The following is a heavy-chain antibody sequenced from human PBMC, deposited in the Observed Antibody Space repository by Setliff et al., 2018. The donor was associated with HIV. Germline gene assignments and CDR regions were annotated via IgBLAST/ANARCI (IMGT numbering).Heavy chain of an antibody. V-gene: IGHV5-51*01. J-gene: IGHJ4*02. CDR1: GYSFTNYW. CDR3: ARLSKFYDFWTPNY. D-gene: IGHD3-3*01. Sequence: GESLKISCQASGYSFTNYWVGWVRQMPGNGLEWVGLIWPDDSDTIYSPSFQGQVTLSADKSITTVYLQWNSLRAPDTAIYYCARLSKFYDFWTPNYWGQGTLVTVSS. CDR2: IWPDDSDT.